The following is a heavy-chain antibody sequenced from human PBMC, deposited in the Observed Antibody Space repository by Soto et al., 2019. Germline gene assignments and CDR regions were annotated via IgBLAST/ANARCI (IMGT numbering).Heavy chain of an antibody. Sequence: TSETLPLTCTVSEGTVCSAVYYGTWIRQPPGKGLEWIGYIYYSGSTYYNPSLKSRVTISVDTSKNQFSLKLSSVTAADTAVYYCARERPDGSRLDPWGQGTLVTVS. D-gene: IGHD6-13*01. J-gene: IGHJ5*02. CDR1: EGTVCSAVYY. CDR2: IYYSGST. V-gene: IGHV4-30-4*01. CDR3: ARERPDGSRLDP.